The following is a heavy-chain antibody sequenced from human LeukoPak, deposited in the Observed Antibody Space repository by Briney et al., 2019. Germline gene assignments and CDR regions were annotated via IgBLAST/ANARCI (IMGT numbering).Heavy chain of an antibody. Sequence: SETLSLTCAVYGGSFSGYYWSWIRQPPGKGLEWIGEINHSGSTNYNPSLKSRVTISVDTSKNQFSLKLSSVTAADTAVYYCASDTRLDLNGDYYGLDVWGHGTTVTVSS. D-gene: IGHD1-1*01. CDR1: GGSFSGYY. V-gene: IGHV4-34*01. J-gene: IGHJ6*02. CDR2: INHSGST. CDR3: ASDTRLDLNGDYYGLDV.